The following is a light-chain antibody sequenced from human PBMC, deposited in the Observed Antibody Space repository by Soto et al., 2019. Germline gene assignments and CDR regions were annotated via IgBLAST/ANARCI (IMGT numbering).Light chain of an antibody. CDR2: GAS. V-gene: IGKV3-15*01. Sequence: EIVSTHSPATLTVSPGERATLSCRASQSVSSNLAWYQQKPGQAPRLLIYGASTRATGIPARFSGSGSGTEFTLTISSLQSEDFAIYYCQQYNNLQTFGQGTKVDIK. CDR1: QSVSSN. CDR3: QQYNNLQT. J-gene: IGKJ1*01.